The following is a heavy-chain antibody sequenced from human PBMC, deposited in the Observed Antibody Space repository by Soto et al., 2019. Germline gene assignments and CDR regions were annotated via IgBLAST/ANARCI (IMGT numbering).Heavy chain of an antibody. D-gene: IGHD6-13*01. Sequence: EVQLVESGGGLVQPGGSLRLSCAASGFTVSSNYISWVRQAPGKGLEWVSVIYSSGTTYYADSVKGRFTISRDNSKNTLYLQMNSLRAEDTAVYYCVRDGYSSSWYDFDYWGQGSLVTVSS. J-gene: IGHJ4*02. CDR1: GFTVSSNY. CDR2: IYSSGTT. V-gene: IGHV3-66*01. CDR3: VRDGYSSSWYDFDY.